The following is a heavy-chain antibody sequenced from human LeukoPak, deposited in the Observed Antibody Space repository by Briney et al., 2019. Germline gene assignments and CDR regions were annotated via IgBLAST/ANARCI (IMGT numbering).Heavy chain of an antibody. CDR1: GGSISSYY. J-gene: IGHJ4*02. Sequence: SETLSLTCTVSGGSISSYYWSWIRQPPGKGLEWIGYIYYSGSTNYNPSLKSRVTISVDTSKNQFSLKLSSVTAADTAVYYCARDLDYFDYWGQGALVTVSS. V-gene: IGHV4-59*01. CDR3: ARDLDYFDY. CDR2: IYYSGST.